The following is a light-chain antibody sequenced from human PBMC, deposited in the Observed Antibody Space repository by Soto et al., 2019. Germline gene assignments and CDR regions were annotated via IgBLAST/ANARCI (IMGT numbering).Light chain of an antibody. CDR2: GVS. V-gene: IGLV2-14*01. J-gene: IGLJ1*01. CDR3: SSYTSSITPYV. CDR1: ITDIGAYNY. Sequence: QSALTQPASVSGSPGQSITISCTGTITDIGAYNYVSWYQQHPGKAPKLLIYGVSIRPSGVSNRFSGSKSGNAAYLTISGLQADDEAEYYCSSYTSSITPYVFGTGTKVTVL.